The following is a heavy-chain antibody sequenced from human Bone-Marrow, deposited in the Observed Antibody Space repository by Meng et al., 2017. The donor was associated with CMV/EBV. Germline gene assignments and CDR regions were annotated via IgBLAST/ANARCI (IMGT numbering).Heavy chain of an antibody. J-gene: IGHJ4*02. Sequence: GESLKISCTVSGLTFGDYANYVMSWARQAPGKRLEWVGFIRSKAYGGTTEYAASVSGRFTISRDDSRSIAYLQMNSLKTEDTAVYYCSRAPGGSCSSTSCYPNDWGQGTLVTVSS. V-gene: IGHV3-49*04. D-gene: IGHD2-2*01. CDR2: IRSKAYGGTT. CDR3: SRAPGGSCSSTSCYPND. CDR1: GLTFGDYA.